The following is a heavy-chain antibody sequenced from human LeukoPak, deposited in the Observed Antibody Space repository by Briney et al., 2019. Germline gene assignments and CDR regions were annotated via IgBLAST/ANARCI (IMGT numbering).Heavy chain of an antibody. Sequence: PSETLSLTCTVSGGSISSSSYYWGWIRQPPGKGLEWIGSIYYSGSTYYNPSLKSRVTISVDTSKNQFSLKLSSVTAADTAVYYCARTYSSSWYEGDLDYWGQGTLVTVSS. CDR2: IYYSGST. D-gene: IGHD6-13*01. J-gene: IGHJ4*02. V-gene: IGHV4-39*01. CDR1: GGSISSSSYY. CDR3: ARTYSSSWYEGDLDY.